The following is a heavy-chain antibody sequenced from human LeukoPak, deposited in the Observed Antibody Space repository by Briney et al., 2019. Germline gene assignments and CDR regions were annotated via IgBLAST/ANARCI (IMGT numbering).Heavy chain of an antibody. J-gene: IGHJ4*02. CDR2: IYYSGST. V-gene: IGHV4-61*01. CDR1: GGSVSRGSYY. CDR3: ARAEGGYYIDY. Sequence: SETLSLTCTVSGGSVSRGSYYWSWIQQPPGKGLEWIGYIYYSGSTNYNPSLKSRVTISVDTSKNQFSLKLSSVTAADTAVYYCARAEGGYYIDYWGQGTLVTVSS. D-gene: IGHD3-3*01.